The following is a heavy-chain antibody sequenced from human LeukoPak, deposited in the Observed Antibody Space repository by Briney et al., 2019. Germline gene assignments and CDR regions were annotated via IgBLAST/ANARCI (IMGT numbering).Heavy chain of an antibody. D-gene: IGHD3-9*01. Sequence: SGGSLRLSCAASGFTFSDYYMSWIRQAPGKGLEWVSAISGSGGSTYYADSVKGRFTISRDNSKNTLYLQMNSLRAEDTAVYYCAKVYDILTGYYFDYWGQGTLVTVSS. V-gene: IGHV3-23*01. CDR2: ISGSGGST. CDR3: AKVYDILTGYYFDY. J-gene: IGHJ4*02. CDR1: GFTFSDYY.